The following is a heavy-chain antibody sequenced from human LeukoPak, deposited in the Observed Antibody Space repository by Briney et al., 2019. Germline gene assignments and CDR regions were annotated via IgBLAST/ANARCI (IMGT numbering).Heavy chain of an antibody. CDR2: IKQGGGVQ. CDR1: GFTFSSYW. J-gene: IGHJ4*02. Sequence: LPGGSLRLSCAASGFTFSSYWMSWVRQAPGKGLEWVANIKQGGGVQYYVDSVKGRFTISRDNAKNSLYLQMDSLRAEDTAMYYCARTYNQGGNVDWGQGTLVSVSS. D-gene: IGHD1-1*01. CDR3: ARTYNQGGNVD. V-gene: IGHV3-7*01.